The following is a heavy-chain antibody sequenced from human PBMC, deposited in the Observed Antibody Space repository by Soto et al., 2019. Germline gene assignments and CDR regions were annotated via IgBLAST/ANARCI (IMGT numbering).Heavy chain of an antibody. D-gene: IGHD2-21*01. CDR3: SRGGGGGLFDL. CDR1: GFTFSDYY. J-gene: IGHJ5*02. V-gene: IGHV3-11*06. CDR2: ISPKGTYR. Sequence: QVQLVESGGGLVKPGGSLRLSCATSGFTFSDYYMSWIRQAPGKALEFVSYISPKGTYRTYADSVKGRFTISRDNAKNSLYLQVNSLRAEDTAVYYCSRGGGGGLFDLWGQGTFVTVSS.